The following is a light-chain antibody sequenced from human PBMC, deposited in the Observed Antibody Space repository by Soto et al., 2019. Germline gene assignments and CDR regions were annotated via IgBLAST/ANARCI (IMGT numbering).Light chain of an antibody. J-gene: IGKJ1*01. CDR1: QMINKW. Sequence: DLQMTQSPSTLSASVGNRAVIPCRASQMINKWLAWYQQKPGKAPKFLIYDASTLETGVPARFSGSGSGTEFTLTISSLQPDDFATFYCQQYGTFPRTFGQGTKVDIK. CDR2: DAS. CDR3: QQYGTFPRT. V-gene: IGKV1-5*01.